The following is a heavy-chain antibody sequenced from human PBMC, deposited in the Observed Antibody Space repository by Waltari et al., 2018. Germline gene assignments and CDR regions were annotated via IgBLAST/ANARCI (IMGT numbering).Heavy chain of an antibody. V-gene: IGHV3-7*01. CDR2: IKQDGREK. CDR1: GFTFSSYW. J-gene: IGHJ4*02. D-gene: IGHD3-3*01. Sequence: EVQLVESGGGLVQPGGYLRLSCAASGFTFSSYWMSWVRQAPGKGLGWVANIKQDGREKYYVDSVKGRFTISRDNAKNSLYRQMNSLRAEDTAVYYWASLSGSLDDFWSGPLSAVYYWGQGTLVTVSS. CDR3: ASLSGSLDDFWSGPLSAVYY.